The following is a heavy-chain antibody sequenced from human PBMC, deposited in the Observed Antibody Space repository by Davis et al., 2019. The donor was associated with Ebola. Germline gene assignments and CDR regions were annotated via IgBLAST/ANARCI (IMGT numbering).Heavy chain of an antibody. J-gene: IGHJ4*02. CDR3: ASSGYHYGFDF. CDR2: ISYDGSNK. CDR1: GFTFSSYG. Sequence: GESLKISCAASGFTFSSYGMHWVRQAPGKGLEWVAVISYDGSNKYYADSVKGRFTISRDNSKNTLYLQMNSLRAEDTAVYYCASSGYHYGFDFWGQGTLVTVSS. D-gene: IGHD3-22*01. V-gene: IGHV3-30*03.